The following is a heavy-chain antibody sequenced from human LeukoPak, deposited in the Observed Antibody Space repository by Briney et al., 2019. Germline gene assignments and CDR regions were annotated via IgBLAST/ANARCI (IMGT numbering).Heavy chain of an antibody. CDR3: AGDCLACGYCSSSACFSPMDV. CDR1: GFTFSTYS. D-gene: IGHD2-2*03. J-gene: IGHJ6*03. Sequence: PGGSLRLSCAASGFTFSTYSMNWVRQAPGKGLEWVSYISSSSDTIHYADSVEGRFTMSRDNAKNSLYLQMNSLRAEDTAVYYCAGDCLACGYCSSSACFSPMDVWGEGTTVTVSS. CDR2: ISSSSDTI. V-gene: IGHV3-48*01.